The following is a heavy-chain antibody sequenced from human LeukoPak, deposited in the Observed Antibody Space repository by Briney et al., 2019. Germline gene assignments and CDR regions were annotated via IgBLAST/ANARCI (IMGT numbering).Heavy chain of an antibody. D-gene: IGHD1-26*01. CDR1: GFPFSRYS. CDR3: AKAPGATHFDY. V-gene: IGHV3-48*01. Sequence: GSLRLSCAASGFPFSRYSMNWVRQAPGKGLEWVSYISSSSRTMYYADSVKGRFTISRDNSENTLYLQMNSLSAEDTAVYYCAKAPGATHFDYWGQGTLVTVSS. CDR2: ISSSSRTM. J-gene: IGHJ4*02.